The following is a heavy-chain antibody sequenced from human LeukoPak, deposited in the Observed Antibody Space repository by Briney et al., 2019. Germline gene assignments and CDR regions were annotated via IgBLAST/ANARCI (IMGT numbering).Heavy chain of an antibody. Sequence: GRSLRLSCAASGFTFSSCTMNWVRQAPGKGLEWVSSISSSSSYIYYADSVKGRFTISRDNAKKSLYLQMNSLRAEDTAVYYCARQGVDYWGQGTLVTVSS. D-gene: IGHD3-16*01. CDR3: ARQGVDY. J-gene: IGHJ4*02. CDR2: ISSSSSYI. CDR1: GFTFSSCT. V-gene: IGHV3-21*01.